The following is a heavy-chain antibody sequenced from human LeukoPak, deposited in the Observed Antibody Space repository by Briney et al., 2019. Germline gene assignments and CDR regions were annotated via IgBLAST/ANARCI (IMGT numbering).Heavy chain of an antibody. V-gene: IGHV4-34*01. CDR3: ARGRVYYYYYMDV. CDR2: INHSGST. CDR1: GGSFSGYY. J-gene: IGHJ6*03. Sequence: PSETLSLTCAVYGGSFSGYYWSWIRQPPGKGLEWIGEINHSGSTNYNPSLKSRVTISVDTSKNQFSLKLGSVTAADTAVYYRARGRVYYYYYMDVWGKGTTVTVSS.